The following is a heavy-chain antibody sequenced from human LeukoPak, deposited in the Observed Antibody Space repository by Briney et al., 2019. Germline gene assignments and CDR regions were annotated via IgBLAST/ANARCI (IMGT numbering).Heavy chain of an antibody. J-gene: IGHJ4*02. CDR1: GFTFSSYG. CDR3: ATSSSSWYSYDFDY. Sequence: GGSLRLSCAASGFTFSSYGMHWVRQAPGKGLEWVAVIWYGGSNKYYAGSVKGRFTISRDNSKNTLYLQMNNLRAEDTAVYYCATSSSSWYSYDFDYWGQGTLVTVSS. D-gene: IGHD6-13*01. CDR2: IWYGGSNK. V-gene: IGHV3-33*08.